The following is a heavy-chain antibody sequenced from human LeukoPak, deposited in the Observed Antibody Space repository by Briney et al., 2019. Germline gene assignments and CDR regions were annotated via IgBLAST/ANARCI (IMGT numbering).Heavy chain of an antibody. CDR3: ARLGSGSYYNVGLDY. J-gene: IGHJ4*02. CDR1: GYTFTSYG. Sequence: ASVKVSCKASGYTFTSYGISWMRQAPGQGLEWMGWISAYNGNTNYAQKLQGRVTMTTDTSASTAYMELSSLRSEDTAVYYCARLGSGSYYNVGLDYWGQGTLVTVSS. V-gene: IGHV1-18*01. CDR2: ISAYNGNT. D-gene: IGHD3-10*02.